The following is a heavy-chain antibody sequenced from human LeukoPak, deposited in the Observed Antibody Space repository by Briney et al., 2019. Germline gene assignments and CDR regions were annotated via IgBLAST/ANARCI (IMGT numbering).Heavy chain of an antibody. CDR1: GFTFSRYW. Sequence: GGSLRLSCAASGFTFSRYWMNWVRQAPGKGLEWVSAISGSGGSTYYADSVKGRFTISRDNSKNTLYLQMNSLRAEDTAVYYCAKGIAARPGSGAFDIWGQGTMVTVSS. V-gene: IGHV3-23*01. J-gene: IGHJ3*02. D-gene: IGHD6-6*01. CDR3: AKGIAARPGSGAFDI. CDR2: ISGSGGST.